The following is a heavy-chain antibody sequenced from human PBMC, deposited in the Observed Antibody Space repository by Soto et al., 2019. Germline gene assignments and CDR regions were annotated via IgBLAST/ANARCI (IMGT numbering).Heavy chain of an antibody. D-gene: IGHD7-27*01. J-gene: IGHJ4*02. CDR3: ARRWGYSFDY. V-gene: IGHV4-34*01. CDR2: INYSGST. Sequence: SETLSLTCAVYGGSFSGYYWSWIRQPPGKGLEWIGEINYSGSTFYNPSLKSRVTLPVDTSKNQFSLKLSSVTAADTAVYYCARRWGYSFDYWGQGTLVTLSS. CDR1: GGSFSGYY.